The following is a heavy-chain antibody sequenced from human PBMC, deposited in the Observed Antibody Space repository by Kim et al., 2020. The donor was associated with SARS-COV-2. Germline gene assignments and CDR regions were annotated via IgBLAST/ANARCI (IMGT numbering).Heavy chain of an antibody. D-gene: IGHD3-22*01. CDR1: GFTFSSYW. V-gene: IGHV3-7*01. CDR2: IKQDGSEK. CDR3: ARKLGGGVVITTNYYDGMDV. J-gene: IGHJ6*02. Sequence: GGSLRLSCAASGFTFSSYWMSWVRQAPGKGLEWVANIKQDGSEKYYVDSVKGRFTISRDNAKNSLYLQMNSLRAEDTAVYYCARKLGGGVVITTNYYDGMDVWGQGTTGTGSS.